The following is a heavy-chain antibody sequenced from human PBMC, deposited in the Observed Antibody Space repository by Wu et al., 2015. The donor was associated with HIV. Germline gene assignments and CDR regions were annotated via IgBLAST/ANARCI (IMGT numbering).Heavy chain of an antibody. CDR3: ARDAVDTAMATGYFDY. J-gene: IGHJ4*02. CDR1: GGTFSRYT. D-gene: IGHD5-18*01. V-gene: IGHV1-69*12. CDR2: ISPLFGAA. Sequence: QVQLVQSGAEVKKPGSSVKVSCTASGGTFSRYTISWVRQAPGQGLEWMGEISPLFGAAKYAQKFQGRVTITADESTSTAYMEVTGLRSEDTAVYYCARDAVDTAMATGYFDYWGQGTLVTVSS.